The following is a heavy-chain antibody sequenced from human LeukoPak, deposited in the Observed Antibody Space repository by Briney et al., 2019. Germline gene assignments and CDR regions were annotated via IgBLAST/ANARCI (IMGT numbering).Heavy chain of an antibody. V-gene: IGHV3-23*01. J-gene: IGHJ5*01. Sequence: GGSLRLSCAASGFTFSSYAMSWVRQAPGKGLEWVSGISGSGDSDSTYYTDSVKGRFTIPRDNSKNMLYLQMNSLRAEDTAVYYCAQSGQFDSWGQGTLATVSS. CDR2: ISGSGDSDST. CDR3: AQSGQFDS. D-gene: IGHD2-8*02. CDR1: GFTFSSYA.